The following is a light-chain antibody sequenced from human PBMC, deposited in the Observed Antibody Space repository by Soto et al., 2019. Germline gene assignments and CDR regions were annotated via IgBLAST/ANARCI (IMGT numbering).Light chain of an antibody. CDR1: QSVSSD. Sequence: EIVMTQAPATLSVSPGERATLSCRASQSVSSDLAWYHQKPGQAPRLLIYGASSRPTGIPDRFSGSGSGTDFTLTISRLEPEDFAVYYCQQYGSSSTFGQGTRLEIK. J-gene: IGKJ5*01. V-gene: IGKV3-20*01. CDR2: GAS. CDR3: QQYGSSST.